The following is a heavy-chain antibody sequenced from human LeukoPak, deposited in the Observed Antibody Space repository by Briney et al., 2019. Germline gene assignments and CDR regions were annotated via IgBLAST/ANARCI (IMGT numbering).Heavy chain of an antibody. Sequence: GGSLRLSCAASGFTFSSYDMHWVRQATGKGLEWVSVIGTSGDTYYAGSVKGRFTISRENAKNSLYLQMNSLRAEDTAVYYCATRHCSGGSCYSNYWGQGTLVTVSS. CDR2: IGTSGDT. D-gene: IGHD2-15*01. CDR3: ATRHCSGGSCYSNY. CDR1: GFTFSSYD. J-gene: IGHJ4*02. V-gene: IGHV3-13*04.